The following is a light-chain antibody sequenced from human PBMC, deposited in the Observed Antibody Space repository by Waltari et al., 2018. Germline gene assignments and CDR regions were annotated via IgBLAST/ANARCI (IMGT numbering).Light chain of an antibody. CDR1: RSDIGAFND. CDR2: DVN. CDR3: SSYTTFGTVL. Sequence: QSALTQPASVSGSPGQSLTISCTGARSDIGAFNDVSWYQQHPDKPPKVIIYDVNSRPSGGSSRFSGSKSGDTASLTISGLQAEDEAHYYCSSYTTFGTVLFGGGT. J-gene: IGLJ2*01. V-gene: IGLV2-14*03.